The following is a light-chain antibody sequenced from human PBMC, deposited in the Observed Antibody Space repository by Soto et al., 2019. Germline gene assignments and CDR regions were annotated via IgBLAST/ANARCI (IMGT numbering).Light chain of an antibody. J-gene: IGKJ1*01. V-gene: IGKV4-1*01. CDR3: QQYYSTPRWT. Sequence: DIVMTQSPDSLAVSLGERATINCKSSQSVLYSSNNKNYLAWYQQKPGQPPKLLIYWASTRESGVPDRFSDSGSWTDFHLTISRLQAEDVAVYYCQQYYSTPRWTFGQGTKVEIK. CDR1: QSVLYSSNNKNY. CDR2: WAS.